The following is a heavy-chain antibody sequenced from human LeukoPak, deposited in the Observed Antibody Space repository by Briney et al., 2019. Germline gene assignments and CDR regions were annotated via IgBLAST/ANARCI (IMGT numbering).Heavy chain of an antibody. CDR2: ISAYNGNT. CDR1: RYTFTNYY. Sequence: GASVKVSCKASRYTFTNYYMHWVRQAPGQGLEWMGWISAYNGNTNYAQKLQGRVTMTTDTSTSTAYMELRSLRSDDTAVYYCARACLGYCSSLATRYYYYYMDVWGKGTTVTVSS. CDR3: ARACLGYCSSLATRYYYYYMDV. D-gene: IGHD2-2*01. V-gene: IGHV1-18*04. J-gene: IGHJ6*03.